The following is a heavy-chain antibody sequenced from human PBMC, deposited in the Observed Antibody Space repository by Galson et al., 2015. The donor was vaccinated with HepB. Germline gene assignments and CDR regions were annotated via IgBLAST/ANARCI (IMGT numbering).Heavy chain of an antibody. CDR3: VRDLDVWGSHRDYFDH. CDR1: GFFFNNYA. J-gene: IGHJ4*02. CDR2: ISSGSGST. Sequence: SLRLSCAASGFFFNNYAMNWVRQAPGKGLEWVSAISSGSGSTYYADSVKGRFTISRDNSKNTLYLQMNSLRPEDTAVYYCVRDLDVWGSHRDYFDHWGQVTLVTVSS. D-gene: IGHD3-16*02. V-gene: IGHV3-23*01.